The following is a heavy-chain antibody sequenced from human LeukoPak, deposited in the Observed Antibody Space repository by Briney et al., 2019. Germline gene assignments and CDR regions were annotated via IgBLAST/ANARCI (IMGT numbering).Heavy chain of an antibody. Sequence: GGSLRLSCAASGFTFSSYAMHWVRQAPGKGLEWVAVISYDGSNKYYADSVKGRFTISRDNSKNTLYLQMNSLRAEDTAVYYCAKEGLALGYSSSWYEGYYGMDVWGQGTTVTVSS. CDR3: AKEGLALGYSSSWYEGYYGMDV. V-gene: IGHV3-30*04. CDR2: ISYDGSNK. J-gene: IGHJ6*02. CDR1: GFTFSSYA. D-gene: IGHD6-13*01.